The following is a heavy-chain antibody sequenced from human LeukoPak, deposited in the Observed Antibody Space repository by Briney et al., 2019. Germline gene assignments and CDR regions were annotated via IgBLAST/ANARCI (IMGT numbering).Heavy chain of an antibody. CDR1: GYTFTVFY. V-gene: IGHV1-2*02. CDR3: ARVTVKPNWFDP. Sequence: ASVKLSCKASGYTFTVFYIHWVRQAPGQGLEWVGWINPNSGGTNYAQKFQGRVTMTRDTSISTAYMELSRLRSDDTAVHYCARVTVKPNWFDPWGQGTLVTVSS. J-gene: IGHJ5*02. D-gene: IGHD4-17*01. CDR2: INPNSGGT.